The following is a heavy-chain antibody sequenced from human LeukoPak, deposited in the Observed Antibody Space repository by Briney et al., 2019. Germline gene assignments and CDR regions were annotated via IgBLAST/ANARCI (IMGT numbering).Heavy chain of an antibody. D-gene: IGHD3/OR15-3a*01. J-gene: IGHJ4*02. Sequence: PSETLSLTCAVDGGSFSGYYWSWIRQPPGKGLEWIGEINHSGSTNYNASLKSQVSISIDTSKNQFSLRLTSVTAADAAVYYCARQTGSGLFILPGGQGTLVTVSS. CDR1: GGSFSGYY. V-gene: IGHV4-34*01. CDR2: INHSGST. CDR3: ARQTGSGLFILP.